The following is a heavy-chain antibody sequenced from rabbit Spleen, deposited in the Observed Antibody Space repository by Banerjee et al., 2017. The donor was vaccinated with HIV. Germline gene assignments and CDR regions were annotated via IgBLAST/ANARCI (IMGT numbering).Heavy chain of an antibody. CDR2: IGTGGSGNT. V-gene: IGHV1S40*01. CDR3: ARDSGTSFSSYGMDL. Sequence: QSLQESGGGLFQPGGSLALTCKASGFSFSSGYDMCWVRQAPGKGLEWIGCIGTGGSGNTYYASWAKGRFTVSKTSSTTVTLQMTSLTAADTATYFCARDSGTSFSSYGMDLWGPGTLVTVS. J-gene: IGHJ6*01. CDR1: GFSFSSGYD. D-gene: IGHD8-1*01.